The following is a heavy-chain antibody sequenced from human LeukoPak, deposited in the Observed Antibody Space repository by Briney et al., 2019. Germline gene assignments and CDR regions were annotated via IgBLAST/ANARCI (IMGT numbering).Heavy chain of an antibody. J-gene: IGHJ4*02. CDR1: GGSISSYY. CDR3: ARDQSRDYFDC. D-gene: IGHD3-10*01. V-gene: IGHV4-59*01. CDR2: IYYSGST. Sequence: SETLSLTCTVSGGSISSYYWSWIRQPPGKGLEWIGYIYYSGSTNYNPSLKSRVTISVDTSKNQFSLKLSSVTAADTAVYSCARDQSRDYFDCWGQGTLVTVSS.